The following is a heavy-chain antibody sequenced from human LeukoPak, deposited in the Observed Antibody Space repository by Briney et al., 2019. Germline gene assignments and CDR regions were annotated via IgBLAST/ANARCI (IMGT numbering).Heavy chain of an antibody. Sequence: GASVKVSCKASGYTFTSYGISWVRQAPGQGLEWMGWISAYNGNTNYAQKLQGRVTMTTDTSTSTAYMELRSLRSDDTAVYYCARVSGSNYDIFPLYDYWGQGTLVTVSS. V-gene: IGHV1-18*01. CDR2: ISAYNGNT. CDR3: ARVSGSNYDIFPLYDY. CDR1: GYTFTSYG. J-gene: IGHJ4*02. D-gene: IGHD3-9*01.